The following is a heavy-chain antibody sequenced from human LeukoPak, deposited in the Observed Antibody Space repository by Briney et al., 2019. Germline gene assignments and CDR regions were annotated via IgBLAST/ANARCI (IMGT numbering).Heavy chain of an antibody. Sequence: GGSLRLSCAASGFTFSSYAMSWVRQAPGKGLEWVSAISGSGGSTYYADSVKGRFTISRDNSKNTLYLQTNSLRAEDTAVYYCARAWELLYPFDYWGQGTLVTVSS. J-gene: IGHJ4*02. D-gene: IGHD1-26*01. CDR2: ISGSGGST. CDR1: GFTFSSYA. CDR3: ARAWELLYPFDY. V-gene: IGHV3-23*01.